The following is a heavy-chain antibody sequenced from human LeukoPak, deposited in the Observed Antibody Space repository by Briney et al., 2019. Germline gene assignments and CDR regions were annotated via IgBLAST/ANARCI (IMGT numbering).Heavy chain of an antibody. D-gene: IGHD2-15*01. J-gene: IGHJ5*02. CDR3: ARGRYCSGNSCKSSSTDP. V-gene: IGHV3-74*01. CDR2: INSDGSST. CDR1: GFTFSSYW. Sequence: GGSLRLSCAASGFTFSSYWMHWVRQDPGKGLVWVSRINSDGSSTNYADSVKGRFTISRDNAKNTLYLQMNSLRAEDTAVYYCARGRYCSGNSCKSSSTDPWGQGTLVTVSS.